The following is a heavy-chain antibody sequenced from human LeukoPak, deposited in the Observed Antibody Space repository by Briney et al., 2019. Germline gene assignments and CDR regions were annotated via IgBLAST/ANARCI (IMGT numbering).Heavy chain of an antibody. CDR3: ARVYGDYPSYFDL. D-gene: IGHD4-17*01. Sequence: SQTLSLTCTVSGDSIRSGGYYWGWIRQHPGKGLEWIGYIYYSGRTYYNTSLQSRFTISVDTSKNQFSLKLSSVTAADMAVYYCARVYGDYPSYFDLWGQGTLVTVSS. CDR2: IYYSGRT. V-gene: IGHV4-31*03. CDR1: GDSIRSGGYY. J-gene: IGHJ4*02.